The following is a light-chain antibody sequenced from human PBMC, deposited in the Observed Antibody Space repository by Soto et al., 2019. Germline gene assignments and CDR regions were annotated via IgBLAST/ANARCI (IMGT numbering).Light chain of an antibody. CDR3: QAWDSSTHVV. Sequence: SYELTQPPSVSVSPGQTASMTCSGDKLWDKYACWYQQKPGQSPVLVIYQDSKRPSGIPERFSGSNSGNTATLTISGTQAMDEADYYCQAWDSSTHVVFGGGTKLTVL. J-gene: IGLJ2*01. V-gene: IGLV3-1*01. CDR2: QDS. CDR1: KLWDKY.